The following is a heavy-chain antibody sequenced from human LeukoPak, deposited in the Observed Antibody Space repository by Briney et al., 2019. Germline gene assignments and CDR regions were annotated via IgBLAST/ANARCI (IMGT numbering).Heavy chain of an antibody. J-gene: IGHJ4*02. D-gene: IGHD6-19*01. V-gene: IGHV4-59*08. CDR2: IYYSGGT. CDR3: ARLIAVAGTYRGHFDY. Sequence: SETLSLTCTISGGSISTYYWSWIRQPPGKGLEWIGYIYYSGGTNYNPSLMSRLTTSVDTSKNQFSLKLSSVTAADTAVYYCARLIAVAGTYRGHFDYWGQGALVTVSS. CDR1: GGSISTYY.